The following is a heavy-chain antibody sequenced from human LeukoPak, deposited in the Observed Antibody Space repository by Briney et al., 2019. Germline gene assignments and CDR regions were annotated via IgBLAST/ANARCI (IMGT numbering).Heavy chain of an antibody. CDR3: ARDVTENDAFDF. Sequence: SETLSLTCAVSGGSISSGGYSWSWIRQPPGKGLEWIGYIYYSGSTNYNPSLKSRVTISVDTSKNQFSLKLSSVTAADTAIYYCARDVTENDAFDFWGQGTMVTVSS. CDR2: IYYSGST. CDR1: GGSISSGGYS. V-gene: IGHV4-61*08. J-gene: IGHJ3*01. D-gene: IGHD3-16*02.